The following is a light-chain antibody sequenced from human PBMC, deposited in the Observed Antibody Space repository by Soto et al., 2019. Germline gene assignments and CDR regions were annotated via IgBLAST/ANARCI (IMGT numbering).Light chain of an antibody. CDR3: QQRSNWRIT. J-gene: IGKJ5*01. Sequence: ETVMTQSPATLSVSPGERATLSCRASQSVSSNLAWYQQKPGQPPRLLIYDISTRATGIPTRFSGSGSGTEFTLTISSLQSEDFAVYYCQQRSNWRITFGQGTRLEIK. CDR1: QSVSSN. CDR2: DIS. V-gene: IGKV3D-15*01.